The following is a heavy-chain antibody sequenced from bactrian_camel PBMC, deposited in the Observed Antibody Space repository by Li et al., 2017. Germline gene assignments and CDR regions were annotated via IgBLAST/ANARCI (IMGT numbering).Heavy chain of an antibody. D-gene: IGHD5*01. V-gene: IGHV3S55*01. Sequence: HVQLVESGGGSVQAGGSLRLTCTASGLSFDDSDMGWYRQGSGNSCELVSTISSDGSTYYVDSVKGRFTISQDNIKNTMYLQMTSLKPEDTAVYYCAAISTVFSLPPSFSSGCHNALGSASWGQGTQVTVS. CDR2: ISSDGST. CDR3: AAISTVFSLPPSFSSGCHNALGSAS. CDR1: GLSFDDSD. J-gene: IGHJ4*01.